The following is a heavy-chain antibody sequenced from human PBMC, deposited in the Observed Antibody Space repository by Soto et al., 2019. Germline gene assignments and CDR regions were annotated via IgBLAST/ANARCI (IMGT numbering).Heavy chain of an antibody. D-gene: IGHD5-12*01. CDR3: ARDAFHSIVATIDARRSNYYSYGMAV. Sequence: SQTIPITCASSGDSVSSNSAAWNWIRQSPSRGLEWLGRTYYRSKWYNDYAVSVKSRITINPDTSKNQFSLQLNSVTPEDTAVYYCARDAFHSIVATIDARRSNYYSYGMAV. CDR1: GDSVSSNSAA. CDR2: TYYRSKWYN. J-gene: IGHJ6*01. V-gene: IGHV6-1*01.